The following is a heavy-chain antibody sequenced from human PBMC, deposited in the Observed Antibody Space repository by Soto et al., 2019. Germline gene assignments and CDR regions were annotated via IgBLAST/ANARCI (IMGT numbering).Heavy chain of an antibody. CDR2: FDPEDGET. J-gene: IGHJ4*02. D-gene: IGHD3-22*01. CDR1: GYTLTELS. CDR3: ATPYYDKMGSFDY. V-gene: IGHV1-24*01. Sequence: WASVKVSCKVSGYTLTELSMHWVRQAPGKGREWMGGFDPEDGETIYAQKFQGRVTMTEDTSTDTAYMELSSLRSEDTAVYYCATPYYDKMGSFDYWGQGTLVTVSS.